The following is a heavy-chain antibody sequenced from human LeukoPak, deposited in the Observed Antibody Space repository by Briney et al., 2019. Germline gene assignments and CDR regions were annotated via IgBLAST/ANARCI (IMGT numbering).Heavy chain of an antibody. V-gene: IGHV3-30*03. CDR1: GFSFSAAG. J-gene: IGHJ4*02. D-gene: IGHD3-22*01. Sequence: GGSLRLSCVASGFSFSAAGMHWVRQAPGKGLEWVAVIAYDGTKDFYGDSVKGRFTISRDNSKNTLYLQMNGLRTEDTAVYYCAREVYYYDSSGLPDYWGQGTLVTVSS. CDR3: AREVYYYDSSGLPDY. CDR2: IAYDGTKD.